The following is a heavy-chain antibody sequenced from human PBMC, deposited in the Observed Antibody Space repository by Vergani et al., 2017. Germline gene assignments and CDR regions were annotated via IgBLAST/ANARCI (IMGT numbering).Heavy chain of an antibody. CDR2: ISWNSGSI. D-gene: IGHD2-8*01. CDR1: GFTFDDYA. Sequence: EVQLVESGGGLVQPGRSLRLSCAASGFTFDDYAMHWVRQAPGKGLEWVSGISWNSGSISYADSVKGRFTISRDNAKNSVYLQMNSLRAEDTAVYYCAREVVLMGYAIHYFDYWGQGTLVTVSS. J-gene: IGHJ4*02. CDR3: AREVVLMGYAIHYFDY. V-gene: IGHV3-9*01.